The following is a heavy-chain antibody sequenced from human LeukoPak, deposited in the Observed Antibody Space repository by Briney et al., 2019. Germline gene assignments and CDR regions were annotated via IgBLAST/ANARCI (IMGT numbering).Heavy chain of an antibody. V-gene: IGHV4-39*01. CDR1: GGSVSSNTYF. Sequence: SETLSLTCTVSGGSVSSNTYFWGWIRQPPGKDLEWIGSMYYSGRNYYNPSLKSRVTISVDTSNNQFSLKVTSATAADTAVYYCANSLFDFWSGHYTPPFDYWGQGILVTISS. CDR2: MYYSGRN. CDR3: ANSLFDFWSGHYTPPFDY. D-gene: IGHD3-3*01. J-gene: IGHJ4*02.